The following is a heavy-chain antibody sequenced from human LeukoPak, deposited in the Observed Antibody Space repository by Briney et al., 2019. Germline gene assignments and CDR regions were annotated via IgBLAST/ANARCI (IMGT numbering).Heavy chain of an antibody. D-gene: IGHD4-17*01. CDR3: AKGQRFYGEYYFDY. J-gene: IGHJ4*02. CDR1: GFTFDDYA. V-gene: IGHV3-9*01. Sequence: GGSLRLSCAASGFTFDDYAMHWVRQAPGKGLEWVSGISWNSGSIGYADSVKGRFTISRDNAKNSLYLQMNSLRAEDTAVYYCAKGQRFYGEYYFDYWGQGTLVTVSS. CDR2: ISWNSGSI.